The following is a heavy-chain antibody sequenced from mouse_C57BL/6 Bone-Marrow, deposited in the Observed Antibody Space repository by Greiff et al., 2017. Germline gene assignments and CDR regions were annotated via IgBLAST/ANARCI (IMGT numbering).Heavy chain of an antibody. D-gene: IGHD1-1*01. CDR2: IDPSDSYT. CDR1: GYTFTSYW. J-gene: IGHJ4*01. CDR3: ARPVVANYYAMDY. Sequence: QVQLQQSGAELVKPGASVKLSCKVSGYTFTSYWMQWVKQRPGQGLEWIGEIDPSDSYTNYNQKFKGKATLTVDTSSSTAYMQLSSLTAEDSAVYYCARPVVANYYAMDYWGQGTSVTVSS. V-gene: IGHV1-50*01.